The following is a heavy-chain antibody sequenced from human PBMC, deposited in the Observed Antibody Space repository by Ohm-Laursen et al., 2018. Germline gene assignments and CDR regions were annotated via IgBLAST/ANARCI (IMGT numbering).Heavy chain of an antibody. CDR2: ISATGGST. D-gene: IGHD4-11*01. V-gene: IGHV3-23*01. CDR3: AKKPDYRLDY. CDR1: GFSFAGHA. Sequence: SLRLSCTAAGFSFAGHAMGWVRQAPGKGLQWVSSISATGGSTYYADSLKGRFTISRDNSNNTLYLHINSLRAEDTAVYYCAKKPDYRLDYWGHGTLVTVSS. J-gene: IGHJ4*01.